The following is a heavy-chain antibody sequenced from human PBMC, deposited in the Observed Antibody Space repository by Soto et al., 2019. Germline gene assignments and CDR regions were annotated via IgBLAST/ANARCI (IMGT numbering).Heavy chain of an antibody. V-gene: IGHV3-23*01. CDR1: GFTFSSYA. CDR3: AKDPLGYFEWLFSEMYFDY. CDR2: ISGSGGST. D-gene: IGHD3-9*01. J-gene: IGHJ4*02. Sequence: QPGGSLRLSCAASGFTFSSYAMSWVRQAPGKGLEWVSAISGSGGSTYYADSVKGRFTISRDNSKNTLYLQMSSLRAEDTAVYYCAKDPLGYFEWLFSEMYFDYWGQGTLVTVSS.